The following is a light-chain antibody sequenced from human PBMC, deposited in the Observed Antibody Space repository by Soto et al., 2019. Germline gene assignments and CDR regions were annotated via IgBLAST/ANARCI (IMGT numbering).Light chain of an antibody. CDR1: QSVTSN. J-gene: IGKJ4*01. CDR3: QQYNNWPPLT. Sequence: EIVMTQSPATLSVSPGERATLSCSASQSVTSNLAWYQQKRGQAPRLLVYRASTRATGIPARFSGSGSGTEFTLTISSLQSEDFAVYYCQQYNNWPPLTFGGGTRVEIK. V-gene: IGKV3-15*01. CDR2: RAS.